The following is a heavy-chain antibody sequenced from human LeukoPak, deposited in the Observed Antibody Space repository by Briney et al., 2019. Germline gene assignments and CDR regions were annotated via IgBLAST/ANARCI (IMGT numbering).Heavy chain of an antibody. Sequence: GGSLRLSCAASGFTFSDYYMTWIRQAPGKGLEWVSYISSGSSYTDYADSVKGRFTISRDNAKNSLDLQMNILRAEDAALYYCARARGSIPSSSFDYWGQGALVTVSS. D-gene: IGHD6-6*01. CDR2: ISSGSSYT. CDR1: GFTFSDYY. V-gene: IGHV3-11*06. CDR3: ARARGSIPSSSFDY. J-gene: IGHJ4*02.